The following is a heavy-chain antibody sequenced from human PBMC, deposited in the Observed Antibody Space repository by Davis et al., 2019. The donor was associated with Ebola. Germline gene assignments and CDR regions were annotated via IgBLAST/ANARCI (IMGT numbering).Heavy chain of an antibody. J-gene: IGHJ6*02. CDR1: GFTFSRHA. D-gene: IGHD3-10*01. Sequence: ESLKISCAASGFTFSRHAMSWVRQALGMGLERVSGIGGSGGSTTYADSVKGRFTISRDNSKNTLYLQMNSLRAEDTAVYYCAKDSYVGSGGYYYYGRDVWGQGTTVTVS. CDR2: IGGSGGST. V-gene: IGHV3-23*01. CDR3: AKDSYVGSGGYYYYGRDV.